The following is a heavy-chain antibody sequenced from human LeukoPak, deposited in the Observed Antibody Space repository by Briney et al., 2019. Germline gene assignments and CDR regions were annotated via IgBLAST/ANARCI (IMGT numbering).Heavy chain of an antibody. CDR2: IHYSGST. CDR1: GGSISSSNYY. D-gene: IGHD6-13*01. V-gene: IGHV4-39*01. Sequence: SETLSLTCSVSGGSISSSNYYWGWIRQPPGKGLEWIGSIHYSGSTFYNPSLESRVTISVDTSKNQFSLKLTSVTASDSAVYYCARRSWGIAAAGTSYYYMDVWGKGTTVTVSS. J-gene: IGHJ6*03. CDR3: ARRSWGIAAAGTSYYYMDV.